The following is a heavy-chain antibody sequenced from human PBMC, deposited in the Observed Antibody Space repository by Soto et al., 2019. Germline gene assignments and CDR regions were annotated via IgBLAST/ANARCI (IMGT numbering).Heavy chain of an antibody. D-gene: IGHD2-15*01. CDR2: IYYSGST. CDR1: GGSISSYY. CDR3: ARGKITFARRGGSAETKPDHYYYMDV. V-gene: IGHV4-59*01. Sequence: SETLSLTCTVSGGSISSYYWSWIRQPPGKGLEWIGYIYYSGSTNYNPSLKSRVTISVNTSKNQFSLKLSSVTAADTAVYYCARGKITFARRGGSAETKPDHYYYMDVWGKGTTVTVSS. J-gene: IGHJ6*03.